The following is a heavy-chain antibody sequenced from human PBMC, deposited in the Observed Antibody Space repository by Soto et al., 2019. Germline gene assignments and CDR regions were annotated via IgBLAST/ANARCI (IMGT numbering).Heavy chain of an antibody. CDR1: GYTFTGYC. V-gene: IGHV1-2*04. J-gene: IGHJ3*02. CDR2: INPNSGGT. D-gene: IGHD6-19*01. Sequence: ASVKVSCKASGYTFTGYCMHWVRQAPGQGLEWMGWINPNSGGTNYAQKFQGWVTMTRDTSISTAYMELSSLRSEDTAVYYCAISSGWSHDAFDIWGQGTMVTVSS. CDR3: AISSGWSHDAFDI.